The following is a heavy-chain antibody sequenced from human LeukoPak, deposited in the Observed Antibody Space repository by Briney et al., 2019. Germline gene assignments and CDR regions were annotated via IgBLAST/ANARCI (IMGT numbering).Heavy chain of an antibody. CDR1: GFTFSSYE. D-gene: IGHD3-10*02. CDR3: AELGITMIGGV. V-gene: IGHV3-48*03. CDR2: ISSSGSTI. J-gene: IGHJ6*04. Sequence: GGSLRLSCAASGFTFSSYEMNWVRQAPGKGLEWVSYISSSGSTIYYADSVKGRFAISRDNAKNSLYLQMNSLRAKDTAVYYCAELGITMIGGVWGKGTTVTISS.